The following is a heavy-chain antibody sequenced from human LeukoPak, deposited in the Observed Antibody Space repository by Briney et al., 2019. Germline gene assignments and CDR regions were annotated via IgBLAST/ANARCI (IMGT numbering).Heavy chain of an antibody. V-gene: IGHV4-59*01. Sequence: SETLSLTCTVSGGSISSYYWSWIRQPPGKGLEWIGYIYYSGSTNYNPSLKSRVTISVDTSKNQFSLKLSSVTAADTAVYYCARAIWLYGMDVWGQGTTVTVSS. CDR3: ARAIWLYGMDV. J-gene: IGHJ6*02. D-gene: IGHD3-9*01. CDR2: IYYSGST. CDR1: GGSISSYY.